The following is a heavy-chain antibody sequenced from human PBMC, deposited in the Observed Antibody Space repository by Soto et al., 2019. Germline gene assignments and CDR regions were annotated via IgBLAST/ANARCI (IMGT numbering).Heavy chain of an antibody. CDR3: ARDGDIVLVPAATNYYYYGMDV. D-gene: IGHD2-2*01. V-gene: IGHV3-48*01. Sequence: GGSLRLSCAASGFTFSSYSMNWVRQAPGKGLEWVSYISSSSSPIYYADSVKGRFTISRDNSKNTLYLQMNSLRAEDTAVYYCARDGDIVLVPAATNYYYYGMDVWGQGTTVTVSS. CDR2: ISSSSSPI. CDR1: GFTFSSYS. J-gene: IGHJ6*02.